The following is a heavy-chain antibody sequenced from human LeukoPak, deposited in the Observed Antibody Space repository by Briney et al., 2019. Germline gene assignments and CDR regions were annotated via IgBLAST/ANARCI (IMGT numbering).Heavy chain of an antibody. CDR2: INPNSGGT. CDR1: GYTFTGYY. Sequence: ASVKVSCKASGYTFTGYYMHWVRQAPGQGLEWMGWINPNSGGTNYAQKFQGRVTMTRDTSISTAYMELSRLRSDDTAVYCCARVSIFGVVILYGMDVWGQGTTVTVSS. CDR3: ARVSIFGVVILYGMDV. V-gene: IGHV1-2*02. D-gene: IGHD3-3*01. J-gene: IGHJ6*02.